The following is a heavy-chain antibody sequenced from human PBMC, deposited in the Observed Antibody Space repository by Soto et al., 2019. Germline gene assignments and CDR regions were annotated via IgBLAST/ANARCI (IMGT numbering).Heavy chain of an antibody. CDR2: IYYSGST. V-gene: IGHV4-39*07. J-gene: IGHJ4*02. CDR3: ARDLYGDYDY. CDR1: GGSISSSSYY. Sequence: PSETLSLTCTVSGGSISSSSYYWGWIRQPPGKGLEWIGSIYYSGSTYYNPSLKSRVTISVDTSKNQFSLKLSSVTAADTAVYYCARDLYGDYDYCGKGSLVTVSS. D-gene: IGHD4-17*01.